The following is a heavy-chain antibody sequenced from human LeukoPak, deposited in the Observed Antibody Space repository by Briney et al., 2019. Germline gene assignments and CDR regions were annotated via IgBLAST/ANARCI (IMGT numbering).Heavy chain of an antibody. CDR1: GFTFSSYE. J-gene: IGHJ6*04. CDR2: ISSSGSTI. D-gene: IGHD3-10*01. V-gene: IGHV3-48*03. Sequence: GGSLRLSCAASGFTFSSYEMNWVRQAPGKGLEWVSYISSSGSTIYYADSVKGRFTISRDNAKNSLYLQMNSLRAEDTAVYYCARTAVYYYGSGIVPDVWGKGTTVTISS. CDR3: ARTAVYYYGSGIVPDV.